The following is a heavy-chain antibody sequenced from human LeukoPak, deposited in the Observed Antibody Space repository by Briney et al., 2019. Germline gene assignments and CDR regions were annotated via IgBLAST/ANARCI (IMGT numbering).Heavy chain of an antibody. Sequence: GAPLTLFCAASGFTYSSYAMSWVRQVPGKGLEWVSSISGSGGSTYYADSVKGRLTISRANSKNTLYLQMNSLRAEDTAVYYCAKDDYGGWDNYWGQGTLVTVSS. J-gene: IGHJ4*02. CDR2: ISGSGGST. D-gene: IGHD4-23*01. CDR1: GFTYSSYA. V-gene: IGHV3-23*01. CDR3: AKDDYGGWDNY.